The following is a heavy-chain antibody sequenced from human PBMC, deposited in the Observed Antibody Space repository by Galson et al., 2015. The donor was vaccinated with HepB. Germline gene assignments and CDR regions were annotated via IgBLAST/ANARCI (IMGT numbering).Heavy chain of an antibody. CDR1: GFTFSSYA. V-gene: IGHV3-23*01. Sequence: SLRLSCAASGFTFSSYAMSWVRQAPGKGLEWVSAISGSGGSTYYADSVKGRFTISRDNSKNTLYLQMNSLRAEDTAVYYCAKEGYCSSTSCYNFYYYYYMDVWGKGTTVTVSS. CDR3: AKEGYCSSTSCYNFYYYYYMDV. J-gene: IGHJ6*03. CDR2: ISGSGGST. D-gene: IGHD2-2*02.